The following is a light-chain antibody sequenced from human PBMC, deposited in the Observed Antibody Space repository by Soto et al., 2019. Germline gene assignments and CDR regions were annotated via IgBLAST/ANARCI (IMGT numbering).Light chain of an antibody. J-gene: IGKJ3*01. Sequence: DIQMTQSPSSLSASVGDRVTITCQASQDISNSLNWYQQKPGKAPKLLIYDASNLETGVPSRFSGSGSGTDFTFTISSLQSEDIATNYCQQYDKLPPIFTFGPRTKVDIK. CDR3: QQYDKLPPIFT. CDR1: QDISNS. V-gene: IGKV1-33*01. CDR2: DAS.